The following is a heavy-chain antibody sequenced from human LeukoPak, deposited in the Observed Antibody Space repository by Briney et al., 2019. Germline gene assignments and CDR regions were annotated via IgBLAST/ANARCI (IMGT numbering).Heavy chain of an antibody. CDR1: GDTFSSYA. D-gene: IGHD3-9*01. CDR2: IVPIFGTA. Sequence: SVKVSCKASGDTFSSYAISWVRQAPGQGLEWMGGIVPIFGTANYAQKFQGRVTITADESTSTAYMELSSLRSEDTAVYYCASLYYDILTGHQRNDYWGQGTPVTVSS. V-gene: IGHV1-69*13. J-gene: IGHJ4*02. CDR3: ASLYYDILTGHQRNDY.